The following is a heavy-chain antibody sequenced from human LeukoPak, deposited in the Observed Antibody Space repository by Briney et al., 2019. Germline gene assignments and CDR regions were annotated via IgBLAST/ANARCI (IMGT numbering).Heavy chain of an antibody. J-gene: IGHJ4*02. Sequence: SETLSLTCTVSGGSISSYYWSWIRQPPGKGLEWIGYIYYTGNINYNPSLKSRATISLDTSKNQFSLNLTSVTAADTAVYYCARARTGDTFDYWGQGTLVTVS. CDR2: IYYTGNI. D-gene: IGHD7-27*01. CDR1: GGSISSYY. CDR3: ARARTGDTFDY. V-gene: IGHV4-59*01.